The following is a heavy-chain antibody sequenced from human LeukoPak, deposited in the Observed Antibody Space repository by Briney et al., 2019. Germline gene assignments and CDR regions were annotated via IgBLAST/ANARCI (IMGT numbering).Heavy chain of an antibody. Sequence: PSETLCLTCIVSGGSITGDVYYRGWIRQRPGKGLESIGYMYYSGSIYYNPSLKSRVNISIDTSKSHFSLKLSSVTAADTAVYYCGRVLQSSYREYYWGQGTLVTVSS. J-gene: IGHJ4*02. D-gene: IGHD3-16*02. CDR2: MYYSGSI. CDR1: GGSITGDVYY. CDR3: GRVLQSSYREYY. V-gene: IGHV4-31*03.